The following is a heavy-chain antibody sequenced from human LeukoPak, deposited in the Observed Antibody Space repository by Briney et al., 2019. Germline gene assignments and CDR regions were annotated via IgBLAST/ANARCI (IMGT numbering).Heavy chain of an antibody. D-gene: IGHD6-13*01. CDR3: ARGSSSSHHPALS. CDR1: GDSISTSNSY. J-gene: IGHJ4*02. CDR2: IYYSGNT. Sequence: SETLSLTCTVSGDSISTSNSYWGWIRQPPGKGLEWIGSIYYSGNTYYNASLKSRVTISVDTSKNQFSLKLTSVTAADTAVYYCARGSSSSHHPALSWGQGTLVTVSS. V-gene: IGHV4-39*01.